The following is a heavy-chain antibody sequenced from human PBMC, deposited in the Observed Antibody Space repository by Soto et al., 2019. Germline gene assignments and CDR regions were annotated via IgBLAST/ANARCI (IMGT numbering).Heavy chain of an antibody. CDR3: ARGAVYSSGWYVDY. D-gene: IGHD6-19*01. V-gene: IGHV3-33*01. Sequence: GGSLRLSCEASGFTFSTYAMHWVRQAPGKGLEWVAVIWYDGTNKYYTDSVKGRFTISRDRSQDTLYLQMNSLRDDDTAVYYCARGAVYSSGWYVDYWGQGTPLTVSS. CDR1: GFTFSTYA. CDR2: IWYDGTNK. J-gene: IGHJ4*02.